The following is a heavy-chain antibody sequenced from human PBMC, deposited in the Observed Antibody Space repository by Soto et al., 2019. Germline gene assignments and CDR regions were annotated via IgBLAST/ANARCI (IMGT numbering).Heavy chain of an antibody. CDR2: IIPIFGTA. CDR1: GGTFSSYA. CDR3: ARDRSIAARPRKMDYYYYYGMDV. V-gene: IGHV1-69*12. D-gene: IGHD6-6*01. Sequence: QVQLVQSGAEVKKPGSSVKVSCKASGGTFSSYAISWVRQAPGQGLEWMGGIIPIFGTANYAQKFQGRVTITADESTSTAYMELSSLRSEDTAVYYCARDRSIAARPRKMDYYYYYGMDVWGQGTTVTVSS. J-gene: IGHJ6*02.